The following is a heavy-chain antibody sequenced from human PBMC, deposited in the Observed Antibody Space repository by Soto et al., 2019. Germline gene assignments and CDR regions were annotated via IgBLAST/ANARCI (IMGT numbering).Heavy chain of an antibody. V-gene: IGHV1-69*13. Sequence: ASVKVSCKASGGTFSSYAISWVRQAPGQGLEWMGGIIPIFGTANYAQKFQGRVTITADESTSTAYMELSSLRSEDTAVYYCAREAVVVAATWLYFDYWGQGTLVTVSS. CDR1: GGTFSSYA. CDR3: AREAVVVAATWLYFDY. CDR2: IIPIFGTA. D-gene: IGHD2-15*01. J-gene: IGHJ4*02.